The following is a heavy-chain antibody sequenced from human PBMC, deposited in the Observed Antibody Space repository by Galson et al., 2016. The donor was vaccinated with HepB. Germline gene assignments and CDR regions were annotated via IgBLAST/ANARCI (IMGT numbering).Heavy chain of an antibody. CDR2: IRYSGGAA. CDR3: AKNYAQYIKGLGAFDI. D-gene: IGHD3-16*01. CDR1: GFTFSTYT. Sequence: SLRLSCAASGFTFSTYTMTWVRLAPGKGLEWVSTIRYSGGAAYYGDSVRGRFTISRDNSNNMVFLQMNSLRADDTAVYYCAKNYAQYIKGLGAFDIWGQGTLVTVSS. V-gene: IGHV3-23*01. J-gene: IGHJ3*02.